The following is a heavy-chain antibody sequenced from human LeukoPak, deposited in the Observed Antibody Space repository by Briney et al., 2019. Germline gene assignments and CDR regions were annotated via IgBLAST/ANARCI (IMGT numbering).Heavy chain of an antibody. CDR3: ARSAPTLTYDILTGYLGY. CDR2: ISAYNGNT. J-gene: IGHJ4*02. Sequence: GASVKVSCKASGYTFTSYGISWVRQAPGQGLEWMGWISAYNGNTNYAQKLQGRVTMTRDTSISTAYMELSSLRSDDTAVYYCARSAPTLTYDILTGYLGYWGQGTLVTVSS. D-gene: IGHD3-9*01. CDR1: GYTFTSYG. V-gene: IGHV1-18*01.